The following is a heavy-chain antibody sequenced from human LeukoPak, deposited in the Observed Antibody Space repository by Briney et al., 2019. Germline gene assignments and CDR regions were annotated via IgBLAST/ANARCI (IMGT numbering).Heavy chain of an antibody. V-gene: IGHV3-30*03. CDR2: MSYDGRYR. CDR3: ARSELYYGSESYYHLDY. J-gene: IGHJ4*01. Sequence: GGSLRLSCTTSGFTFDFYAMHWVRQAPGKGVEWVAVMSYDGRYRYYADSAKGRFTISRDNSKRTLYLEMSSLRPEDTALYYCARSELYYGSESYYHLDYWGHGTLVTVSS. D-gene: IGHD3-10*01. CDR1: GFTFDFYA.